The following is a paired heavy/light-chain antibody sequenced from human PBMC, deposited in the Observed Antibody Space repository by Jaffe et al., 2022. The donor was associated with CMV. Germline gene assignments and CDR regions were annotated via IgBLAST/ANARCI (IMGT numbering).Light chain of an antibody. V-gene: IGKV1-17*01. CDR3: LQHNTYPWT. J-gene: IGKJ1*01. CDR1: QVIRND. CDR2: TAS. Sequence: DIQMTQSPSSLSASVGDRVTITCRASQVIRNDLGWFQQKPGKAPKRLIYTASSLQSGVPSRFSGSGSGTEFTLTISSLQPEDFATYYCLQHNTYPWTFGQGTKVEIK.
Heavy chain of an antibody. CDR3: ARGNLAD. CDR2: INPNSGGA. J-gene: IGHJ4*02. CDR1: GYTFTGYQ. V-gene: IGHV1-2*02. Sequence: QVQLVQSGAEVKKPGASVKVSCKASGYTFTGYQLHWVRQAPGQGLEWMGWINPNSGGANYAEKFQGRVTMTRDTPITTAYMELSSLRSDDTAVYYCARGNLADWGQGTLVTVSS. D-gene: IGHD6-13*01.